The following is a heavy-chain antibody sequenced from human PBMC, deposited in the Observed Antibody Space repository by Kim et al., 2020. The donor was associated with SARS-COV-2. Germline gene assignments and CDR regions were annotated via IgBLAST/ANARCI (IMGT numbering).Heavy chain of an antibody. CDR2: LSYSGST. J-gene: IGHJ4*02. D-gene: IGHD2-21*02. V-gene: IGHV4-39*01. CDR1: GDSISRNNCY. CDR3: ARAATAHPAVFDS. Sequence: SETLSLTCTVSGDSISRNNCYWDWIRQSPGKGLEWLGSLSYSGSTYYNPALKSRVTMSLDTSKNQFSLRLGSVTAADTAVYYCARAATAHPAVFDSCGQG.